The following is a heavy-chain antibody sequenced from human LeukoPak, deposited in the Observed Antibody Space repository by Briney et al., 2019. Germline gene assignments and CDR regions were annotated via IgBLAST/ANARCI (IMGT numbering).Heavy chain of an antibody. CDR3: ARSRSQRFVVVPALVHDAFDI. V-gene: IGHV1-2*02. J-gene: IGHJ3*02. CDR1: GYTFTGYY. CDR2: INPNSGGT. Sequence: ASVKVSCTASGYTFTGYYMHWVRQAPGQGLEWMGWINPNSGGTNYAQKFQGRVTMTRDTSISTAYMELSRLRSDDTAVYYCARSRSQRFVVVPALVHDAFDIWGQGTMVTVSS. D-gene: IGHD2-2*01.